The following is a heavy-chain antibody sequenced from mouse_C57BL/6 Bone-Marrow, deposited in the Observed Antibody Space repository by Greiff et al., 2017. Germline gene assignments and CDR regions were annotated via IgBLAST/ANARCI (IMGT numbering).Heavy chain of an antibody. J-gene: IGHJ4*01. CDR2: IYPRSGNT. D-gene: IGHD2-1*01. CDR1: GYTFTSYG. V-gene: IGHV1-81*01. CDR3: ARGGNYAYCYAMDY. Sequence: VQLQQSGAELARPGASVKLSCKASGYTFTSYGISWVKQRTGQGLEWIGEIYPRSGNTYYNEKFKGKATLTADKPSSTAYMQLSSLTSEDSAVYYCARGGNYAYCYAMDYWGQGTSVTVSS.